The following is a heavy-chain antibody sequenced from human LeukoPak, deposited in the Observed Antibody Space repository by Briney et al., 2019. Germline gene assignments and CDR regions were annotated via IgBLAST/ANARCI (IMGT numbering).Heavy chain of an antibody. CDR3: VGGYYTLYGVDY. D-gene: IGHD3-3*01. Sequence: SETLSLTCTVSGGSISSSSYYWGWLRQPPVKGLEWIGSIYYSGSTYYNPSLKSRVTISVDTSKNQFSLKLSSVTAADTAVYYCVGGYYTLYGVDYWGQGTLVTVSS. CDR1: GGSISSSSYY. CDR2: IYYSGST. V-gene: IGHV4-39*01. J-gene: IGHJ4*02.